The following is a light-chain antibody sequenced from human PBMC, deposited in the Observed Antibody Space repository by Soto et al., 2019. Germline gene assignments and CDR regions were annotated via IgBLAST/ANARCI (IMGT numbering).Light chain of an antibody. J-gene: IGKJ5*01. V-gene: IGKV1-39*01. CDR3: QQTYSTLSIT. CDR1: ESIARH. Sequence: DIQMTQSPSSLSAPVGDRVTITCRASESIARHLNWYQQKPGRAPNLLIYAASSLQNGVPSRFRGGGSGTDFTLTISNLQPEDFATYYCQQTYSTLSITFGQETRLEIK. CDR2: AAS.